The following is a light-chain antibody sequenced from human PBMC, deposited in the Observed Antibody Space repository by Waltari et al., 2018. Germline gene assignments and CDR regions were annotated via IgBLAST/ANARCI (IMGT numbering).Light chain of an antibody. V-gene: IGKV1-5*03. CDR1: QSLNTW. J-gene: IGKJ1*01. CDR2: KAS. Sequence: DIQMTQSPSTLSASVGDRVTITCRASQSLNTWLALFQQKPGKAPKVLIYKASILESVVPSRFSGSVSGTEFTLTISSLQPDDFGSYYCQQYQKSPWTFGQGTKVEIK. CDR3: QQYQKSPWT.